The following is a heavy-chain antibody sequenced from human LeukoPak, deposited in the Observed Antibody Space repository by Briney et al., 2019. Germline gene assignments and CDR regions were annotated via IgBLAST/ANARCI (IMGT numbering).Heavy chain of an antibody. J-gene: IGHJ4*02. D-gene: IGHD6-19*01. Sequence: GASVKVSCKASGFPFTHHGITWVRQAPGQGLEWMGWISGYNGGTDYAQKFQGRVTLTTDTSTSTAYMELRSLRSDDTAVYYCARDPTNTSGRYAYFDYWGQGTLVTVSS. V-gene: IGHV1-18*01. CDR1: GFPFTHHG. CDR2: ISGYNGGT. CDR3: ARDPTNTSGRYAYFDY.